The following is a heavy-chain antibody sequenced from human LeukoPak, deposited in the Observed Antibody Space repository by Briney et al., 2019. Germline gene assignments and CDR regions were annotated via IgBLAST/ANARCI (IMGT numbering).Heavy chain of an antibody. CDR1: GGSISSYY. V-gene: IGHV4-59*01. D-gene: IGHD6-19*01. Sequence: SETLSLTCTVSGGSISSYYWSWIRQPPGKGLEWIGYMCYSGSTNYNPFLKSRLTISVDTSKNQFSLKLSSVTAADTAVYYCARGSGWYYYWGQGTLVTVSS. CDR3: ARGSGWYYY. J-gene: IGHJ4*02. CDR2: MCYSGST.